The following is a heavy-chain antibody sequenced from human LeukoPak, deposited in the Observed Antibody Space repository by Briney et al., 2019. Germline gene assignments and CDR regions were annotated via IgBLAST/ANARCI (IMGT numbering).Heavy chain of an antibody. V-gene: IGHV4-59*01. CDR3: ARVRGSWYYFDY. Sequence: PSETLSLTCTVSGGSISSYYWSWIRQPPGKGLEWIGYIYYSGSTNYNPSLKSRVTISVDTSKNQFSLKLTSVTAADTAIYYCARVRGSWYYFDYWGQGTLVTVSS. D-gene: IGHD6-13*01. J-gene: IGHJ4*02. CDR1: GGSISSYY. CDR2: IYYSGST.